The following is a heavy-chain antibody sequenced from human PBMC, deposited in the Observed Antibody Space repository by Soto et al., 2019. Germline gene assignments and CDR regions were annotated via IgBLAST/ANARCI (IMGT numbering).Heavy chain of an antibody. V-gene: IGHV1-8*02. CDR3: ARMESFGSLNWFDP. J-gene: IGHJ5*02. CDR1: GYTFTNND. Sequence: ASVKVSCKASGYTFTNNDVSWLRQATGQGLEWMGWMNPGSGDTGYAQKFQGRVTMTRDISIATAYMELNSLTSEDTAIYYCARMESFGSLNWFDPWGQGTLVTVSS. D-gene: IGHD5-18*01. CDR2: MNPGSGDT.